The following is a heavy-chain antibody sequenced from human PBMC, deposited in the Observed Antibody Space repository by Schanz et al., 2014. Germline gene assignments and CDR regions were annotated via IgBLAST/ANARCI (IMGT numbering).Heavy chain of an antibody. D-gene: IGHD1-1*01. CDR3: ARRVPYSFGLDV. Sequence: EVQLVESGGNLVQPGGSLRLSCVASGFTFSSHSMNWVRQAPGRGLEWVSFISASGDSTSYADSVKGRFTISRDNSKNTLYLQMNSLRDEDTAMYYCARRVPYSFGLDVWGQGATVTVSS. J-gene: IGHJ6*02. CDR1: GFTFSSHS. V-gene: IGHV3-23*04. CDR2: ISASGDST.